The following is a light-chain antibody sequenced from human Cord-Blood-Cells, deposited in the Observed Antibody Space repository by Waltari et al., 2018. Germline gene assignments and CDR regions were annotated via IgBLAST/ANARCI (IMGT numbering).Light chain of an antibody. CDR3: QHYNNWPPAT. V-gene: IGKV3-15*01. CDR2: GAS. Sequence: EIVMTQSPATLSVSPGERATLSCRASQSVSSNLAWDQQQPGPAPRLLIYGASTRATGIPAGFSGSGSGTEFTLTISLLQSEDFAVYYCQHYNNWPPATFGQGTKLEIK. CDR1: QSVSSN. J-gene: IGKJ2*01.